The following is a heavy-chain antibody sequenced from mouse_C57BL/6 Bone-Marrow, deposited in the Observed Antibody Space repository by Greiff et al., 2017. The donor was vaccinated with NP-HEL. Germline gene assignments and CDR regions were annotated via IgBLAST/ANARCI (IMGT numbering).Heavy chain of an antibody. J-gene: IGHJ2*01. CDR2: ISDGGSYT. CDR3: ARDRSYSNYFDY. V-gene: IGHV5-4*01. Sequence: EVKLQESGGGLVKPGGSLKLSCAASGFTFSSYAMSWVRQTPDKRLEWVATISDGGSYTYYPDNVKGRFTISRDNAKNNLYLQMSHLKSEDTAMYYCARDRSYSNYFDYWGQGTTPTVSS. D-gene: IGHD2-5*01. CDR1: GFTFSSYA.